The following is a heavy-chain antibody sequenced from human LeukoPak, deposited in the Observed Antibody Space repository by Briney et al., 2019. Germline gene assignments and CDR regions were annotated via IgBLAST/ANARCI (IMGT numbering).Heavy chain of an antibody. D-gene: IGHD1-26*01. V-gene: IGHV4-39*07. J-gene: IGHJ3*02. CDR1: GGSISSSSHY. Sequence: SETLSLTCTVSGGSISSSSHYWGWIRQPPGKGLEWIGSIYHSGSTYYNPSLKSRVTISVDTSKNQFSLKLSSVTAADTAVYYCARESSGSYYYGSGGAFDIWGQGTMVTVSS. CDR3: ARESSGSYYYGSGGAFDI. CDR2: IYHSGST.